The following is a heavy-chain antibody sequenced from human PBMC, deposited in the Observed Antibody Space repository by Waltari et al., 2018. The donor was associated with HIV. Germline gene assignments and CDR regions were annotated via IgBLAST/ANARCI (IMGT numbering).Heavy chain of an antibody. CDR1: GGYISSGYW. CDR3: ARNGGYFLEN. Sequence: QVQLQESGPGLVKPSGTLSLTCAVSGGYISSGYWWSWVRQPPGKGLEWIGEIYRDESTHYYPSLKSRLTISVDKSRNQLSLELRSVTAADTAVYYCARNGGYFLENWGQGALVTVSS. CDR2: IYRDEST. D-gene: IGHD3-16*01. J-gene: IGHJ4*02. V-gene: IGHV4-4*02.